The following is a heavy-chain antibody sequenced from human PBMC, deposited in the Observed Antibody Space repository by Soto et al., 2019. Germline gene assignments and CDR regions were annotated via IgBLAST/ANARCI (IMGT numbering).Heavy chain of an antibody. CDR3: AYRTGFDY. CDR2: IAGSGRNA. J-gene: IGHJ4*02. Sequence: GGSLRLSCAASGFTFSTYDMSWVRQAPWKGLEWVATIAGSGRNADYADYVKGRFTISRDNSKNTLYLQMNSLIAEDTAVYYCAYRTGFDYWGQGALVTVSS. CDR1: GFTFSTYD. V-gene: IGHV3-23*01.